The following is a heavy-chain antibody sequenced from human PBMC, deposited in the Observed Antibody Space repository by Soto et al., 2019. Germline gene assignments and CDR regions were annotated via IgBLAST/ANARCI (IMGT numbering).Heavy chain of an antibody. D-gene: IGHD5-12*01. CDR3: VAWCCGYEELFAH. J-gene: IGHJ4*02. CDR2: IKYDGGET. Sequence: EVHLVESGGDLVQPGGSLRLSCAASGFTFSRSWMSWVRQGPGKGLEWVAHIKYDGGETYYVDSVKGRFTISRDNAKTSMYMQMNGLRAEDTAVYYCVAWCCGYEELFAHWGQGTLVTVSS. CDR1: GFTFSRSW. V-gene: IGHV3-7*05.